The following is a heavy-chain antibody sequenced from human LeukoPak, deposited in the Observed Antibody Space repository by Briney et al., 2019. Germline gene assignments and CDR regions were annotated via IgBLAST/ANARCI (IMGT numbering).Heavy chain of an antibody. CDR1: GFTFSKYW. CDR3: ATKQWLAPPPDS. D-gene: IGHD6-19*01. CDR2: INTDGTVT. Sequence: GRSLRLSRAASGFTFSKYWMLWVRQAPGKGLESVSRINTDGTVTTYADSVKGRFTVSRDNADNTMFLQMNSVRDDDTAVYYCATKQWLAPPPDSWGQGTPVTVSS. V-gene: IGHV3-74*01. J-gene: IGHJ4*02.